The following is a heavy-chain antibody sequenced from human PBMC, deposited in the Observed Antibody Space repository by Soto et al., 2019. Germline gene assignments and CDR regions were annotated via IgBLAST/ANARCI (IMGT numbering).Heavy chain of an antibody. Sequence: SETLSLTCDVSSASISSSKWWTWVRQPPGKGLGWIGEIYHTGSTNYNPSLKSRVTLSVDKSKNQFSLKLSSVTAADTAIYYCATYYDILTGYTFDYWGPGTLVTVSS. CDR3: ATYYDILTGYTFDY. CDR2: IYHTGST. V-gene: IGHV4-4*02. CDR1: SASISSSKW. D-gene: IGHD3-9*01. J-gene: IGHJ4*02.